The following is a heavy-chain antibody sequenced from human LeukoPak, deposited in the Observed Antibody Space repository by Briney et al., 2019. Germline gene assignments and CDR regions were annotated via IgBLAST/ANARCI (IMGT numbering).Heavy chain of an antibody. D-gene: IGHD5-24*01. CDR1: GYSFTGYY. CDR3: ARERDRDGYNCFDY. J-gene: IGHJ4*02. V-gene: IGHV1-2*02. CDR2: INPNSGGT. Sequence: ASVKVSCKASGYSFTGYYMHWVRQAPGQGLEWMGWINPNSGGTKFVQNFQGRVTLTRDASISTAYMELSGLRSDDTAVYYCARERDRDGYNCFDYWGQGTLVTVSS.